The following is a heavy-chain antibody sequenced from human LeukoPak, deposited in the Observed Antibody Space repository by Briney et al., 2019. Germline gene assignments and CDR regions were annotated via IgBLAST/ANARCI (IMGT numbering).Heavy chain of an antibody. CDR1: GYTFTSYG. V-gene: IGHV1-18*01. J-gene: IGHJ4*02. D-gene: IGHD2-2*01. CDR3: ARDMRYCSSTSCSNVDY. CDR2: ISAYNGNT. Sequence: ASVKVSCKASGYTFTSYGISWVRQAPGQGLEWMGWISAYNGNTNYAQKLQGGVTMTTDTSTSTAYMELRSLRSDDTAVYYCARDMRYCSSTSCSNVDYWGQGTLVTVSS.